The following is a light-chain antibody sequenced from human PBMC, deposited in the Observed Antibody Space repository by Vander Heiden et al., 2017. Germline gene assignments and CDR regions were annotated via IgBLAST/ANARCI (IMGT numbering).Light chain of an antibody. CDR3: LIWNSRTSV. CDR1: SGINVDKY. J-gene: IGLJ3*02. V-gene: IGLV5-45*02. CDR2: SDLDK. Sequence: QAVLPQPSSLSASPGASASLTCTLPSGINVDKYKSDLDKHQGPGVPSRFSGSKEASANAGILLIFGLQSDDEADYYCLIWNSRTSVFGGGTKLTVL.